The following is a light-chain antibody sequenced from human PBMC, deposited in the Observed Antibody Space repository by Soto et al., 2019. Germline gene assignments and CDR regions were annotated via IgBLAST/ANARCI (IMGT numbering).Light chain of an antibody. Sequence: QSVLTQPPSASASPGQSVSISCTGTSSDFGAYKYVSWYQQHPGKAPKLIIYEVNQRPSGVPDRFSGSKSGNTASLTVSGLQAEDEADYYCSSFTSSNSEVFGTGTKVTVL. V-gene: IGLV2-8*01. CDR3: SSFTSSNSEV. J-gene: IGLJ1*01. CDR1: SSDFGAYKY. CDR2: EVN.